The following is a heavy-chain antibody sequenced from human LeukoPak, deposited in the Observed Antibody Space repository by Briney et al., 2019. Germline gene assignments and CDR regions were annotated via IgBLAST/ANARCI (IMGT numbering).Heavy chain of an antibody. D-gene: IGHD3-3*01. Sequence: PGGSLRLSCAASGFTFSSYGMHWVRQAPGKGLEWVAVISYDGSNKYYADSVKGRFTISRDNSKNTLYLQMNSLRAEDTAVYYCARPRGITIFGVVIPHYMDVWGKGTTVTVSS. J-gene: IGHJ6*03. V-gene: IGHV3-30*03. CDR1: GFTFSSYG. CDR3: ARPRGITIFGVVIPHYMDV. CDR2: ISYDGSNK.